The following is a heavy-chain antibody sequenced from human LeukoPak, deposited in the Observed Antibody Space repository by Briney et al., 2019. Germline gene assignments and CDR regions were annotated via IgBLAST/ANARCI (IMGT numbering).Heavy chain of an antibody. CDR2: IQEDGKKE. J-gene: IGHJ4*02. D-gene: IGHD2-21*02. V-gene: IGHV3-7*01. CDR3: AKDIVGGGDDY. Sequence: GGSLRLSCEASGFTFTKFWMSWVRQAPGKGLEWVDNIQEDGKKENYVDSVRGRFTISRDNAKNSIYLQMNSLRVEDTAVYYCAKDIVGGGDDYWGQGTLVIVSS. CDR1: GFTFTKFW.